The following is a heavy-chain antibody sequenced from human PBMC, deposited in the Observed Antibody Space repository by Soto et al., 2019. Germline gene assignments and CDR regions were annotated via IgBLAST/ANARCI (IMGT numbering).Heavy chain of an antibody. CDR1: GFTFSSYG. J-gene: IGHJ6*02. V-gene: IGHV3-30*18. D-gene: IGHD1-20*01. CDR3: AKGKVSTYYYYYYGMDV. CDR2: ISYDGSNK. Sequence: GGSLRLSCAASGFTFSSYGMHWVRQAPGKGLEWVAVISYDGSNKYYADSVKGRFTISRDNSKNTLYLQMNSLRAEDTAVYYCAKGKVSTYYYYYYGMDVWGQGTTVTVSS.